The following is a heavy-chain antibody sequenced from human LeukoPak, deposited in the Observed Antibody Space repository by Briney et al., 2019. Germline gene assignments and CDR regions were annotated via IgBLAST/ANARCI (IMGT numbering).Heavy chain of an antibody. CDR1: GFTFSNAW. D-gene: IGHD1-26*01. V-gene: IGHV3-15*01. J-gene: IGHJ4*02. CDR2: IKSKTDGGTT. CDR3: TTDSNSGSYGVFDY. Sequence: PGGSLRLSCAASGFTFSNAWMSWVRQAPGKGLEWVGRIKSKTDGGTTDYAAPVKGRFTISRDDSKNTLYLQMNSLKTEDTAVYYCTTDSNSGSYGVFDYWGQGTLVTVSS.